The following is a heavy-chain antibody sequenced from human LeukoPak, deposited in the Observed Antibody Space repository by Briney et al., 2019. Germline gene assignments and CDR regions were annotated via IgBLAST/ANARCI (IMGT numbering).Heavy chain of an antibody. V-gene: IGHV3-30-3*01. D-gene: IGHD1-26*01. J-gene: IGHJ4*02. CDR1: GFTFSSYA. Sequence: GGSLRLSCAASGFTFSSYAMHWVRQAPGKGLEWVAVISYDGSNKYYADSVKGRFTISRDNSKNTLYLQMNSLRAEDTAVYYCARPYSGSYWRTNYFDYWGQGTLVTVSS. CDR2: ISYDGSNK. CDR3: ARPYSGSYWRTNYFDY.